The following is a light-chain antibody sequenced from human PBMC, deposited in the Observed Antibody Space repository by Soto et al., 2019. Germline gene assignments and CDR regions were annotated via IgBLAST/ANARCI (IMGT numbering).Light chain of an antibody. J-gene: IGKJ3*01. CDR3: QQYNSYPFT. CDR2: KAS. V-gene: IGKV1-5*03. Sequence: DIQMTQSPSTLSASVGDRVTITCRASQRISSWLAWHQQKPGMAPRLLIYKASSLESGVPSRFSGSGSGTEFTLTISSLQPDDFASYYCQQYNSYPFTFGPGTKVDIK. CDR1: QRISSW.